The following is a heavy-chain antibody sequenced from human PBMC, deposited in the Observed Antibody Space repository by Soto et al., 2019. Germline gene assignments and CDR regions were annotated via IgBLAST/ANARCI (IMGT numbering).Heavy chain of an antibody. CDR1: GYTFTSYY. V-gene: IGHV1-46*03. D-gene: IGHD5-18*01. CDR2: INPSGGST. J-gene: IGHJ6*02. Sequence: GASVKVSCKASGYTFTSYYMHWVRQAPGQGLEWMGIINPSGGSTSYAQKFQGRVTMTRDTSTSTVYMELSSLRSEDAAVYYCARDYVDTAMDTSGYYYYGMDVWGQGTTVTVSS. CDR3: ARDYVDTAMDTSGYYYYGMDV.